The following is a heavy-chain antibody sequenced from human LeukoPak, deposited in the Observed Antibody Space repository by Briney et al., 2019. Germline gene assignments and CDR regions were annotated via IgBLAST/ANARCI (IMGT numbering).Heavy chain of an antibody. CDR2: IVVGSGNT. Sequence: SVKVSCKASGFTFTSSAMQWVRQARGQRLEWIGWIVVGSGNTNYAQKFQERVTITRDMSTSTAYMELSSLRSEDTAVYYCAAVVEMATMVDYWGQGTPVTVSS. V-gene: IGHV1-58*02. J-gene: IGHJ4*02. CDR3: AAVVEMATMVDY. CDR1: GFTFTSSA. D-gene: IGHD5-24*01.